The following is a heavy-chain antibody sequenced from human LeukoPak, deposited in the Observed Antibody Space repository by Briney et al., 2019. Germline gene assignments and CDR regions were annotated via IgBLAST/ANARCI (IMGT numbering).Heavy chain of an antibody. Sequence: PGGSLRLSCAASGFSFSDYYMGWIRQAPGKGLEWVSYISGNSIDTAYADSVKGRFTISRDNARNSLYLQMNSLRAEETAVYYCAKEPVAAAVSDAFDIWGQGTMVTVSS. D-gene: IGHD6-13*01. CDR1: GFSFSDYY. J-gene: IGHJ3*02. V-gene: IGHV3-11*06. CDR3: AKEPVAAAVSDAFDI. CDR2: ISGNSIDT.